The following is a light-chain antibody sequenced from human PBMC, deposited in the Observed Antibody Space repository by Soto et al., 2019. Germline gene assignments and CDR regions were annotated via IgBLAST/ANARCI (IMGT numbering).Light chain of an antibody. V-gene: IGKV4-1*01. CDR3: QQYYTGRAFT. Sequence: DIVMTQSPDSLAVSLGERATINCKSSQSVLYSSNNKNYLAWYQQKPGQPPKLLIYWASTRESGVPDRFSGSGSGTDFTLTISSLQAEDVAVYYCQQYYTGRAFTFGGGTKVEIK. CDR2: WAS. CDR1: QSVLYSSNNKNY. J-gene: IGKJ4*01.